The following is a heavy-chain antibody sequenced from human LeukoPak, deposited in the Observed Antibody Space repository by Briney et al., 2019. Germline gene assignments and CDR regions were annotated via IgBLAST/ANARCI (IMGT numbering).Heavy chain of an antibody. Sequence: GGSLRLSCAASGFTFSSYALSWVRQAPGKGLEWVSGITDSGTGTYYADSVKGRFTISRDNSKNTLYLQMNSLRAEDTAVYYCAKENFWSGPPAQGYFDYWGQGTLVTVSS. CDR3: AKENFWSGPPAQGYFDY. CDR2: ITDSGTGT. D-gene: IGHD3-3*01. J-gene: IGHJ4*02. V-gene: IGHV3-23*01. CDR1: GFTFSSYA.